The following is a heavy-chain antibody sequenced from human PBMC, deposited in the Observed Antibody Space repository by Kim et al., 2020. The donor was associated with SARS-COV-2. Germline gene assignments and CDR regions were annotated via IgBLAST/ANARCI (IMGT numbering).Heavy chain of an antibody. J-gene: IGHJ4*02. V-gene: IGHV4-39*01. CDR3: ARPGRDGYNLGY. D-gene: IGHD5-12*01. Sequence: YNTSLKGRVTISVAPSKNQFSLKLSSVTAADTAVYYCARPGRDGYNLGYWGQGTLVTVSS.